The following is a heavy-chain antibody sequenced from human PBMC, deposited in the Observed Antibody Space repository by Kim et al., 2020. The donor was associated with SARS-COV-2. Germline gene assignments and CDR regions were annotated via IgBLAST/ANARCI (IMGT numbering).Heavy chain of an antibody. CDR2: IKNNIDGGTT. CDR1: GFTFSYAW. V-gene: IGHV3-15*01. D-gene: IGHD6-19*01. Sequence: GGSLRLSCAASGFTFSYAWMSWVRRAPGKGLEWVGRIKNNIDGGTTDYAAPVKGRFTVSRDDSKNTFYLQMSSLKIGDTAVYYCATVRSEVAGGWFDLWGQGTLVTVSS. CDR3: ATVRSEVAGGWFDL. J-gene: IGHJ5*02.